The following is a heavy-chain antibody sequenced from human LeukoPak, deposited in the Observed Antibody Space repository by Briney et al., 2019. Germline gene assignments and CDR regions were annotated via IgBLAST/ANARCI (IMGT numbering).Heavy chain of an antibody. CDR1: GGSISSSSYY. Sequence: KPSETLSLTCTVSGGSISSSSYYWGWIRQPPGKGLEWIGRIYYSGSTYYNPSLKSRVTIFVETSKNQFSLKLSSVTAADTAVYYCARGRKNATRYYYYYYHMDVWGKGTTVTVSS. CDR3: ARGRKNATRYYYYYYHMDV. D-gene: IGHD1-1*01. J-gene: IGHJ6*03. V-gene: IGHV4-39*01. CDR2: IYYSGST.